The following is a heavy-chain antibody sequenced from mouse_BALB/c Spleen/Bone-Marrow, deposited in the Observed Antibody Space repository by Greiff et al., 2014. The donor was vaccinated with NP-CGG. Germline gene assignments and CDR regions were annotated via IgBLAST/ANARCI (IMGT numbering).Heavy chain of an antibody. J-gene: IGHJ3*01. CDR1: GYTFSSYW. D-gene: IGHD3-1*01. CDR2: ILPGSGST. V-gene: IGHV1-9*01. Sequence: VQLQQSGAELMKPGASVKISCKTSGYTFSSYWIEWVKQRPGHGLEWIGEILPGSGSTNSNEKFKGKATFTADTSSNTAYMQLSSLTSEDSAVYYCARELGLRLAYWGQGTLDTVSA. CDR3: ARELGLRLAY.